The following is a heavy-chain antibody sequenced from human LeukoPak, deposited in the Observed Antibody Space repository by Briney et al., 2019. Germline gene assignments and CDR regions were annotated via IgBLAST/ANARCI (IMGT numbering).Heavy chain of an antibody. CDR3: SGTRWELGRIDY. CDR2: IRYDGSNK. Sequence: GGSLRLSCAASGFTFSSYGMHWVRQAPGKGLEWVAFIRYDGSNKYYADSVKGRFTISRDNSKNTLYLQMNSLRAEDTAVYYCSGTRWELGRIDYWGQGTLVTVSS. J-gene: IGHJ4*02. D-gene: IGHD1-26*01. CDR1: GFTFSSYG. V-gene: IGHV3-30*02.